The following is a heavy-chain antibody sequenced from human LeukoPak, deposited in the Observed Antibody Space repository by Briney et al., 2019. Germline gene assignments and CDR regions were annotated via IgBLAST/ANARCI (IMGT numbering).Heavy chain of an antibody. CDR1: GFTVSSNY. Sequence: GGSLRLSCAASGFTVSSNYMSWVRQDPGKGLEWVSVIYSGGSTYYADSVKGRFTISRDNSKNTLYLQMNSLRAEDTAVYYCARTKHTYYYDSSGYYPPDYWGQGTLVTVSS. CDR3: ARTKHTYYYDSSGYYPPDY. V-gene: IGHV3-66*01. J-gene: IGHJ4*02. D-gene: IGHD3-22*01. CDR2: IYSGGST.